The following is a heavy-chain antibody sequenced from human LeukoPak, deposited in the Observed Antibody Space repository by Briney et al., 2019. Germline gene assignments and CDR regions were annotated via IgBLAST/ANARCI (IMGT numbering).Heavy chain of an antibody. D-gene: IGHD4-17*01. Sequence: PGGSLRLSCAASGFTFSSYSMNWVRQAPGKGLEWVSYISSSSSTIYYADSVKGRFTISRDNAKNSLYLQMNSLRAEDTAVYYCARVNGDYVRAFDIWGQGTMVTVSS. J-gene: IGHJ3*02. CDR2: ISSSSSTI. CDR3: ARVNGDYVRAFDI. CDR1: GFTFSSYS. V-gene: IGHV3-48*04.